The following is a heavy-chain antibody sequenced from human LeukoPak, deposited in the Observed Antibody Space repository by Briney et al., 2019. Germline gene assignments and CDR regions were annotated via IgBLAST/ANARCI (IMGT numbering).Heavy chain of an antibody. D-gene: IGHD3-10*01. CDR1: GYTFTVYY. Sequence: ASVTVSCKASGYTFTVYYMHWVRQAPGQGLEWMGWINPNSGDTYFAQHFKGRVTMTTDTSISTTYMEMNSLRSDDTAVFYCARQGSGSYKLDYWGQGALVTVSS. J-gene: IGHJ4*02. CDR3: ARQGSGSYKLDY. CDR2: INPNSGDT. V-gene: IGHV1-2*02.